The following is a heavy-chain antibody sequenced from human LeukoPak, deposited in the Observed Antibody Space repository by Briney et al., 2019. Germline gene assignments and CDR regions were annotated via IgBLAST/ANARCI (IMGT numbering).Heavy chain of an antibody. D-gene: IGHD3-10*01. V-gene: IGHV4-4*07. CDR3: ASVEYYGSGSYFAFDI. CDR2: IYTSGST. J-gene: IGHJ3*02. CDR1: GGSISSYY. Sequence: PSETLSLTCTVSGGSISSYYWSWIRQPAGKGLEWIGRIYTSGSTNYNPSLKSRVTISVDTSRNQFSLNLSSVTAADTAVYYCASVEYYGSGSYFAFDIWGQGTMVTVSS.